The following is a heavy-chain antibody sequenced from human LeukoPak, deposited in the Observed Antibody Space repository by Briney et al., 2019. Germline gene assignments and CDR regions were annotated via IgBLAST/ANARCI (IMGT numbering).Heavy chain of an antibody. V-gene: IGHV5-10-1*01. D-gene: IGHD2-21*02. J-gene: IGHJ5*02. Sequence: RGESLKISCKGSGYSFTSYWISWVRQMPGKGLEWMGRIDPSDSCTNYSPSFQGHVTISADKSISTAYLQWSSLKASDTAMYYCARLRFDGDCYVTWGQGTLVTVSS. CDR1: GYSFTSYW. CDR2: IDPSDSCT. CDR3: ARLRFDGDCYVT.